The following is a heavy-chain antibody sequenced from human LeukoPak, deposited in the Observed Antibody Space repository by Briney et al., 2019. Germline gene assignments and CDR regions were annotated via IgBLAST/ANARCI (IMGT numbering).Heavy chain of an antibody. Sequence: SETLSLTCTVSGGSVSSGSYYWSWIRQPPGKGLEWIGYIYYSGSTNYNPSLKSRVTISVDTSKNQFSLKLSSVTAADTAVYYCARVMISGSYTPLTVDYWGQGTLVTVSS. V-gene: IGHV4-61*01. CDR2: IYYSGST. J-gene: IGHJ4*02. D-gene: IGHD1-26*01. CDR1: GGSVSSGSYY. CDR3: ARVMISGSYTPLTVDY.